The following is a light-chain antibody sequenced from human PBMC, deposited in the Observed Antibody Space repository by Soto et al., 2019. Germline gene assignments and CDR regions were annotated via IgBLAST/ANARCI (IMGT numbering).Light chain of an antibody. V-gene: IGLV2-8*01. CDR2: EVT. Sequence: QSVLAQPPSASGSPGQSVTISCTGTSSDVGDNYVSRYQQHLGKAPKLIIYEVTLRPSGVPDRFSGSKSGNTASLTVSGLQADDEADYYCSAYAGSNTFVFGTGTKLTVL. CDR1: SSDVGDNY. J-gene: IGLJ1*01. CDR3: SAYAGSNTFV.